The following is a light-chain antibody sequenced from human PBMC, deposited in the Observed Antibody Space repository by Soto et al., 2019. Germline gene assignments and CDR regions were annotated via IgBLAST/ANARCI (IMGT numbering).Light chain of an antibody. Sequence: EIVVTQSPTTLPLSPGERATLSCRASQSVSSNLAWYQQKPGQAPRLLIYGASTRATGIPARFSGSGSGTEFTLTISSLQSEDFAVYDCQQYNNWPTWTFGQGTKVDIK. CDR1: QSVSSN. CDR3: QQYNNWPTWT. V-gene: IGKV3-15*01. CDR2: GAS. J-gene: IGKJ1*01.